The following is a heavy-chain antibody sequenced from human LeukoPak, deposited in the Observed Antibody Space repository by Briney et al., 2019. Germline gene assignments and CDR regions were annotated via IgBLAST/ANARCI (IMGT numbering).Heavy chain of an antibody. D-gene: IGHD2-15*01. J-gene: IGHJ6*02. V-gene: IGHV3-48*03. CDR3: ARVRSGLHMDV. Sequence: GGSLRLSCAVSGFTFSSYEMNCVRDAPGKGLECVSYISSRGTTIYYVDSVKGRFTISRDNAKNSLYLQMNSLRAGDTALYYCARVRSGLHMDVWGQGTTVTVSS. CDR1: GFTFSSYE. CDR2: ISSRGTTI.